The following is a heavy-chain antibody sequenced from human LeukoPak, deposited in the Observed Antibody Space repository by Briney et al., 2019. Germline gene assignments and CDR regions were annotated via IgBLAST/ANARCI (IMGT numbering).Heavy chain of an antibody. D-gene: IGHD3-3*01. J-gene: IGHJ4*02. V-gene: IGHV4-39*07. CDR3: ARFHTRGGYDFWSGYGDFDY. Sequence: SETLSLTCTVSGGSISSSSYYWGWIRQPPGKGLEWIGGIYYSGSTYYNPSLKSRVTISVDTSKNQFSLKLSSVTAADTAVYYCARFHTRGGYDFWSGYGDFDYWGQGTLVTVSS. CDR1: GGSISSSSYY. CDR2: IYYSGST.